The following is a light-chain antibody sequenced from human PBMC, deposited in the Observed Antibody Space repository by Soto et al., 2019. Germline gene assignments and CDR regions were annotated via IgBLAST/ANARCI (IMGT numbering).Light chain of an antibody. Sequence: QPVLTQPPSVSGAPGQRVTISCTGSSSNIGAGYDVHWYQQLPGTAPKLLIYGNSNRPSGVPDRFSGSKSGTSASLAITGLQAEDEAYYYCQSYDSFYVFGTGTKVTVL. CDR1: SSNIGAGYD. V-gene: IGLV1-40*01. J-gene: IGLJ1*01. CDR2: GNS. CDR3: QSYDSFYV.